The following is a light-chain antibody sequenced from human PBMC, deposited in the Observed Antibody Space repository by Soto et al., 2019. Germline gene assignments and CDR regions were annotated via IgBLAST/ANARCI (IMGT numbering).Light chain of an antibody. CDR3: QQYYSDFFT. CDR1: QSLLYSSNNKTY. CDR2: WAS. J-gene: IGKJ2*01. Sequence: DIVMTQSPDSLTVSLGERATINCKSSQSLLYSSNNKTYLAWYKPRPGQSPKMLIFWASARESGGPDRFAGSGSDTDFTLTISSLQAEDAAVYYSQQYYSDFFTFGQGTRLEIK. V-gene: IGKV4-1*01.